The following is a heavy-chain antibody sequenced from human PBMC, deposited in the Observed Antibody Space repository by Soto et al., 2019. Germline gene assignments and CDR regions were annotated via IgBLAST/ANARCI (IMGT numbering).Heavy chain of an antibody. CDR1: GFTLSYYY. CDR2: ISSSGNTI. CDR3: ARESSGYDYYLDY. D-gene: IGHD5-12*01. V-gene: IGHV3-11*01. Sequence: GGSLRLSCAASGFTLSYYYMSWIRQAPGKGLEWVSYISSSGNTIYYADSVKGRFTISRDNAKNSLYLQMNSLRAEDTAVYYCARESSGYDYYLDYWGQGTQVTVSS. J-gene: IGHJ4*02.